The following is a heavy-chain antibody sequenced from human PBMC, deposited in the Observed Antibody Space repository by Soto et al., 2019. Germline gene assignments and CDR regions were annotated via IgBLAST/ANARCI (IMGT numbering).Heavy chain of an antibody. J-gene: IGHJ5*02. CDR1: GGSISSSSYY. V-gene: IGHV4-39*01. CDR3: ARLATGFGITAGGWFDP. CDR2: IYYSGST. D-gene: IGHD3-10*01. Sequence: SETLSLTCTVSGGSISSSSYYWGWIRQPPGKGLEWIGSIYYSGSTYYNPSLKSRVTISVDTSKNQFSLKLSSVTAADTAVYYCARLATGFGITAGGWFDPWGQGTLVTVSS.